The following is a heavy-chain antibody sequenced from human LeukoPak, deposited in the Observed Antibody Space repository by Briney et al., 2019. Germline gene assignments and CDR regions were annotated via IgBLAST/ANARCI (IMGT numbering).Heavy chain of an antibody. J-gene: IGHJ4*02. CDR1: GGSFSGYC. CDR3: ARGGDSSGYYYSIDF. V-gene: IGHV4-34*01. CDR2: INHSGST. Sequence: SETLSLTCTVSGGSFSGYCWSWIRQPPGKGLEWIGEINHSGSTNYNPSLKSRVTISVDTSKNQLSLKLSSVTAADTAVYYCARGGDSSGYYYSIDFWGQGTLVTVSS. D-gene: IGHD3-22*01.